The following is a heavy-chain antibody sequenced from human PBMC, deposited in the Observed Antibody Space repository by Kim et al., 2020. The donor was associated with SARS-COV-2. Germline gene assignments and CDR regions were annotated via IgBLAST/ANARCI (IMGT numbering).Heavy chain of an antibody. D-gene: IGHD6-13*01. Sequence: SGPTLVNPTETLTLTCTVSGFSLINTRMGVSWIRQPPGKALEWLAHIFSNDETSYNTSLKSRLTISKDTSKSQVVLNMTNLDPVDTATYYCERKADYSSSRYKSNRLYPWGQGTLLTVSS. CDR2: IFSNDET. CDR3: ERKADYSSSRYKSNRLYP. V-gene: IGHV2-26*01. CDR1: GFSLINTRMG. J-gene: IGHJ5*01.